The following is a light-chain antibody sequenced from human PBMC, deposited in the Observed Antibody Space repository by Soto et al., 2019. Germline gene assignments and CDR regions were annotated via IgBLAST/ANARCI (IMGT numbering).Light chain of an antibody. CDR1: QDIRNY. CDR2: DTY. CDR3: LKYNMYPLT. V-gene: IGKV1-6*01. J-gene: IGKJ4*01. Sequence: AIQMTRSPSSLSASVEDRVTIAFRASQDIRNYLGWYQQKPGKAPKVLIYDTYTLQSGVPSRFSGSGSGTDFTLTISSLQPEDIATYYCLKYNMYPLTFGGGNTGDIK.